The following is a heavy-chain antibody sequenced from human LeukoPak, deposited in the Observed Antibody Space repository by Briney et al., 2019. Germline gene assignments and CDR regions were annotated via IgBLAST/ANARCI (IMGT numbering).Heavy chain of an antibody. D-gene: IGHD6-19*01. CDR3: ARDYRGDSSGWYVTDY. CDR1: GYTFTSYG. V-gene: IGHV1-18*04. Sequence: ASVKVSFKASGYTFTSYGISWVRQAPGQGLEWMGWISAYNGNTNYAQKLQGRVTMTTDTSTSTAYMEPRSLRSDDTAVYYCARDYRGDSSGWYVTDYWGQGTLVTVSS. CDR2: ISAYNGNT. J-gene: IGHJ4*02.